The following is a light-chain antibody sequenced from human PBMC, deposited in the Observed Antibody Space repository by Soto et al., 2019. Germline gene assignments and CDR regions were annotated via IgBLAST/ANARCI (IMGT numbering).Light chain of an antibody. CDR2: QDS. J-gene: IGLJ2*01. Sequence: SSELTQPPSVSVSPGQTASITCSGDKLGDKYACWYQQKPGQSPVLVIYQDSKRPSGIPERFSGSNSGNTATLTISGTQAMDEADYYCCSYAGTYSPVLGGGTKVTVL. CDR1: KLGDKY. CDR3: CSYAGTYSPV. V-gene: IGLV3-1*01.